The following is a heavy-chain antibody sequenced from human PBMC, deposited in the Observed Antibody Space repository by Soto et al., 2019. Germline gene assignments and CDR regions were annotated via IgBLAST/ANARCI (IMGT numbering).Heavy chain of an antibody. CDR1: GGSFSGYY. V-gene: IGHV4-34*01. J-gene: IGHJ5*02. D-gene: IGHD6-13*01. CDR2: INHSGST. Sequence: SETLSLTCAVYGGSFSGYYWSWIRQPPGKGLEWIGEINHSGSTNYNPSLKSRVTISVDTSKNQFSLKLSSVTAADTAVYYCARDRTAAGPSNWFDPWGQGTLVTVSS. CDR3: ARDRTAAGPSNWFDP.